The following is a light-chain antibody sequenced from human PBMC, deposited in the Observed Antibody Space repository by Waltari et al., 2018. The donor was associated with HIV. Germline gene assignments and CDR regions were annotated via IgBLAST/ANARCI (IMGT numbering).Light chain of an antibody. CDR3: CSYAGSYIWV. CDR2: DVS. V-gene: IGLV2-11*01. CDR1: SSDVGGYNY. J-gene: IGLJ3*02. Sequence: QSALTQPRSVSGSPGQSVTISCTGTSSDVGGYNYVSWYQQHPGKAPKLMIYDVSKRPSGVPDRFSGSKSGNTASLTISGLQAEDEAEYYCCSYAGSYIWVFGGGTKLTVL.